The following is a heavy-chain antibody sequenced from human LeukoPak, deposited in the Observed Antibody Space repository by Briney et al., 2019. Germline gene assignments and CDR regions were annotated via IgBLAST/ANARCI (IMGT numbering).Heavy chain of an antibody. CDR3: ARQRDRYYFDY. J-gene: IGHJ4*02. CDR1: GFTVNSNY. V-gene: IGHV3-66*02. D-gene: IGHD1-14*01. Sequence: PGGSLRLSCAASGFTVNSNYMSWVRQAPGKGLEWVSVFYSGGSTYYADSVKGRFNISRDNSKNTLYLQMNSLRAEDTAVYYCARQRDRYYFDYWGQGTLVTVSS. CDR2: FYSGGST.